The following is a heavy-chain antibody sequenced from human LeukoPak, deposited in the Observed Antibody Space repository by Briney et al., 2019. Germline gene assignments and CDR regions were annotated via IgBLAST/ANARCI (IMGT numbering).Heavy chain of an antibody. CDR3: AKADSGTYYGLGDYFDY. CDR2: IRYDGSDK. CDR1: GFTFSSYG. D-gene: IGHD1-26*01. V-gene: IGHV3-30*02. J-gene: IGHJ4*02. Sequence: PGGSLRLSCAASGFTFSSYGMHWVRQAPGKGLVWVAFIRYDGSDKYYGDSVEGQFTISRDNSKNTLYLQMNSLRAEDTAVYYCAKADSGTYYGLGDYFDYWGQGTLVTVSS.